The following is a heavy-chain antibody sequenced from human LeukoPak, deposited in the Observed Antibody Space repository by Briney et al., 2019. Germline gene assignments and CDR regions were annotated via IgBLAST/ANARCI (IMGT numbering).Heavy chain of an antibody. CDR2: MNPNSGNT. CDR1: GYTFTSYD. Sequence: ASVKVSCKASGYTFTSYDINWVRRAPGQGLEWKGGMNPNSGNTGYAQKFQGRVTMTRNTSTSTAYMELSSLRSEDTAVYYCARAVYCSSTSCRYYYYGMDVWGQGTTVTVSS. CDR3: ARAVYCSSTSCRYYYYGMDV. V-gene: IGHV1-8*01. J-gene: IGHJ6*02. D-gene: IGHD2-2*01.